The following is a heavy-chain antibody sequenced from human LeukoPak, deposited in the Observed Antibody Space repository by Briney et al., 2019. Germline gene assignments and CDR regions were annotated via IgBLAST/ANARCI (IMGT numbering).Heavy chain of an antibody. CDR2: IIPIFGTA. Sequence: GASVKVSCKASGGTFSSYAISWVRQAPGQGLEWMGGIIPIFGTANYAQKFQGRVTITADESTSTAYMELSSLRPEDTAVYYCASNSGDAECFQHWGQGTLVTVSS. J-gene: IGHJ1*01. V-gene: IGHV1-69*13. CDR3: ASNSGDAECFQH. D-gene: IGHD3-10*01. CDR1: GGTFSSYA.